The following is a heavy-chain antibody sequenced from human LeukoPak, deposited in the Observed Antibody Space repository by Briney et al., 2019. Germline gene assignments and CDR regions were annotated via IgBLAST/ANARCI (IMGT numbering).Heavy chain of an antibody. J-gene: IGHJ5*02. D-gene: IGHD3-3*01. Sequence: SETLSLTCTVSGGSISSGGYYWSWIRQHPGKGLEWIGYIYYSGSTYYTPSLKSRVTISVDTSKNQFSLKLSSVTAADTAVYYCAAQGVPYYDFWSGYQNWFDPWGQGTLVTVSS. V-gene: IGHV4-31*03. CDR2: IYYSGST. CDR1: GGSISSGGYY. CDR3: AAQGVPYYDFWSGYQNWFDP.